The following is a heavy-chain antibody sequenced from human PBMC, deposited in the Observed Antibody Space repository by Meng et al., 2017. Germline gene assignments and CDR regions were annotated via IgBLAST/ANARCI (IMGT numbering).Heavy chain of an antibody. V-gene: IGHV3-23*01. CDR3: AKVRLLWFEELLSPDYFDY. D-gene: IGHD3-10*01. CDR2: ISGSGGST. CDR1: GFTFSSYA. Sequence: GESLKISCAASGFTFSSYAMSWVRQAPGKGLEWVSAISGSGGSTYYADSVKGRFTISRDNSKNTLYLQMNSLRAEDTAVYYCAKVRLLWFEELLSPDYFDYWGQGTLVTVSS. J-gene: IGHJ4*02.